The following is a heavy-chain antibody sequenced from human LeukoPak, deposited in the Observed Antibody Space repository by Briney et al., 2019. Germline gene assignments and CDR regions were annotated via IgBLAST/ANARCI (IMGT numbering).Heavy chain of an antibody. J-gene: IGHJ4*02. CDR1: GFTFSSYG. CDR3: AKKPVDYYDSSGYYPFDY. D-gene: IGHD3-22*01. CDR2: IWYDGSNK. Sequence: PGGSLRLSCAASGFTFSSYGMHWVRQAPGKGLSWVAVIWYDGSNKYYADSVKGRFTISRDNSKNTLYLQMNSLRVEDTIVYYCAKKPVDYYDSSGYYPFDYWGQGTLVTVSS. V-gene: IGHV3-33*06.